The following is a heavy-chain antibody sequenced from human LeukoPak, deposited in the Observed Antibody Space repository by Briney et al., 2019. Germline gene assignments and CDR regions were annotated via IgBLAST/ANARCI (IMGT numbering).Heavy chain of an antibody. V-gene: IGHV3-43*02. Sequence: PGGSLRLSCAASGFTFDDYAMHWVRQAPGEGLEWVSLISGDGGSTYYADSVKGRFTISRDNGKNSLYLQMNSLRTEDTALYYCAKAPFNDLWDSSGYYYPFDYWGQGTLVTVSS. J-gene: IGHJ4*02. CDR2: ISGDGGST. D-gene: IGHD3-22*01. CDR3: AKAPFNDLWDSSGYYYPFDY. CDR1: GFTFDDYA.